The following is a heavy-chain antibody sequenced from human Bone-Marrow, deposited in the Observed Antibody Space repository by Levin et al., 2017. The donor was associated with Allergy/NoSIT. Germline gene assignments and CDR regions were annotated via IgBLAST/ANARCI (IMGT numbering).Heavy chain of an antibody. CDR1: GFTFGDFG. Sequence: GGSLRLSCTVSGFTFGDFGLTWFRQAPGKGLEWVGFIRSKTHGGTAECAASVKGRFTISRDDSKSIAYLQMDSLKTEDTAVYYCTSRANGPGHYYNEGFDYWGQGTLVTVSS. CDR3: TSRANGPGHYYNEGFDY. J-gene: IGHJ4*02. CDR2: IRSKTHGGTA. D-gene: IGHD3-10*01. V-gene: IGHV3-49*03.